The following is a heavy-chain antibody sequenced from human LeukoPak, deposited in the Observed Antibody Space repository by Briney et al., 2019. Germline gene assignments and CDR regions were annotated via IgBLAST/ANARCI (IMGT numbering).Heavy chain of an antibody. CDR3: AKDSGRWGYYFDY. D-gene: IGHD3-16*01. CDR2: ISWNSGSI. Sequence: GRSLRLSCAASGFTFDDYAMHWVRQAPGKGLEWVSGISWNSGSIGYADSVKGRFTISRDNAKNSLYLQMNSLRAEDTVLYYCAKDSGRWGYYFDYWGQGTLVTVSS. V-gene: IGHV3-9*01. CDR1: GFTFDDYA. J-gene: IGHJ4*02.